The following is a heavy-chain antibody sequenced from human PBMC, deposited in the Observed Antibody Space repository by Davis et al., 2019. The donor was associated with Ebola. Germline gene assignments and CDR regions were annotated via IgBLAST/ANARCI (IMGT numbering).Heavy chain of an antibody. Sequence: HTGGSLRLSCAASGFTLRSHGMHWVRQAAGKGLVWVSSINSDGSRTHYADSVKGRFTISRDNARNTRYLQMNSLRAEDTAVYYCVRDPALVVTGGGWFFGLWGRGTLVTVSS. CDR1: GFTLRSHG. CDR2: INSDGSRT. D-gene: IGHD2-21*02. J-gene: IGHJ2*01. CDR3: VRDPALVVTGGGWFFGL. V-gene: IGHV3-74*01.